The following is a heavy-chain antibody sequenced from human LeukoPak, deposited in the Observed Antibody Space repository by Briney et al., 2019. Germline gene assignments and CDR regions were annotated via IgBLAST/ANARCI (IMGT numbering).Heavy chain of an antibody. CDR1: GFTFSSYT. Sequence: GGSLRLSCAASGFTFSSYTMNWVRQAPGKGLEWVSSISSSRSYIYYADSMKGRFTISRNDAQNSLYLQMNSLRAEDTAVYYCARGPSGYHNTGGQGTLVTVSS. CDR2: ISSSRSYI. V-gene: IGHV3-21*01. D-gene: IGHD5-12*01. J-gene: IGHJ4*02. CDR3: ARGPSGYHNT.